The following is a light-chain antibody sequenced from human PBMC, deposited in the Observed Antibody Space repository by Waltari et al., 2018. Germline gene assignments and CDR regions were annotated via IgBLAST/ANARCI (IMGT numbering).Light chain of an antibody. V-gene: IGLV4-69*01. CDR1: SRPYSNV. J-gene: IGLJ3*02. CDR3: QTGGHGTWV. Sequence: QLVLTQSPSASASLGASITLPCTLSSRPYSNVIAWLQHLPEKGPRYLMKVNSDGSHSRGNEIPDRFSGSSSGAERYLTISSLQSEDEADYYCQTGGHGTWVFGGGTKLTVL. CDR2: VNSDGSH.